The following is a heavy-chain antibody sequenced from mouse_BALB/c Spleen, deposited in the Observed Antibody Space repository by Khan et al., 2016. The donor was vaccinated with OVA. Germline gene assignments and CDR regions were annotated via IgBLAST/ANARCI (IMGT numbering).Heavy chain of an antibody. J-gene: IGHJ1*01. D-gene: IGHD1-1*02. CDR3: ASGGYWYFDV. Sequence: QIQLVQSGPELKKPGETVKISCEASGYTFTNYGMNWVKQAPGKGLKWMGWINTYTGEPTYTDDFKGRFAFSLVTSASTAYLQINNLKNEDTATYFCASGGYWYFDVWGAGTTVTVSS. V-gene: IGHV9-3-1*01. CDR2: INTYTGEP. CDR1: GYTFTNYG.